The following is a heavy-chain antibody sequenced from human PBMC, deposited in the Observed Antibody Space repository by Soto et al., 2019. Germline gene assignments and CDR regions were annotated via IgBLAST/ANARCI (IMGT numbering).Heavy chain of an antibody. CDR3: ARDATNYYDSSGYYNWFDP. Sequence: ASVKVSCKASGYTFTSYYMHWVRQAPGQGLEWMGIVNPSGGSTSYAQKFQGRVTMTRDTSTSTVYMELSSLRSEDTAVYYCARDATNYYDSSGYYNWFDPWGQGTLVTVSS. CDR2: VNPSGGST. V-gene: IGHV1-46*01. CDR1: GYTFTSYY. J-gene: IGHJ5*02. D-gene: IGHD3-22*01.